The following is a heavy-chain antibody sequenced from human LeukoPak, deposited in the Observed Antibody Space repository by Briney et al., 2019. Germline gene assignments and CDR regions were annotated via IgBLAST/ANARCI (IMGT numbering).Heavy chain of an antibody. V-gene: IGHV3-7*01. CDR3: ARGGGSGYDYNLDY. CDR1: GFTFSSYW. Sequence: PGGSLRLSCAASGFTFSSYWMSWVRQAPGKGLECVANINQDGSEKYYVDSVKGRFTISRDNAKNSLYLQMNSLRAEDTAVYYCARGGGSGYDYNLDYWGQGTLVTVSS. J-gene: IGHJ4*02. CDR2: INQDGSEK. D-gene: IGHD5-12*01.